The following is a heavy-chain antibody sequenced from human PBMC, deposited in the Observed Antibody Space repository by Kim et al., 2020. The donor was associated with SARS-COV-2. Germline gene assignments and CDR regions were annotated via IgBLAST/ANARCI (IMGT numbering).Heavy chain of an antibody. V-gene: IGHV3-9*01. CDR1: GFTFDDYA. J-gene: IGHJ6*02. Sequence: GGSLRLSCAASGFTFDDYAMHWVRQAPGKGLEWVSGISWNSGSIGYADSVKGRFTISRDNAKNSLYLQMNSLRAEDTALYYCAKDMGGATDYYYYYGMDVWGQGTTVTVSS. D-gene: IGHD1-26*01. CDR3: AKDMGGATDYYYYYGMDV. CDR2: ISWNSGSI.